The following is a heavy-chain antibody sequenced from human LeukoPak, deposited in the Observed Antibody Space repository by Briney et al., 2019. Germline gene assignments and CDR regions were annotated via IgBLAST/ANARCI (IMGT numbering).Heavy chain of an antibody. Sequence: GASVEVSCKASGGTFSSYAISWVRQAPGQGLEWMGGIIPIFGTANYAQKFQGRVTITADESTSTAYMELSSLRSEDTAVYYCARDGKAIGLDCWGQGTLVTVSS. CDR2: IIPIFGTA. J-gene: IGHJ4*02. CDR1: GGTFSSYA. D-gene: IGHD3-22*01. CDR3: ARDGKAIGLDC. V-gene: IGHV1-69*13.